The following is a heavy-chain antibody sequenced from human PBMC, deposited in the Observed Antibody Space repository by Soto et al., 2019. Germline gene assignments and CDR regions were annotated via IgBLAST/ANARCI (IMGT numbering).Heavy chain of an antibody. CDR1: GFTFSDYG. D-gene: IGHD1-7*01. CDR3: ARAKLELRRSPFDY. J-gene: IGHJ4*02. CDR2: LWYDGSGE. V-gene: IGHV3-33*08. Sequence: GGSLRLSCAGSGFTFSDYGMHWVRQAPGKGLEWVAVLWYDGSGEYYTDSVRGRFTISRVNSKNTLYLQMNNLRDEDTGVYYCARAKLELRRSPFDYWGQGTLVTVSS.